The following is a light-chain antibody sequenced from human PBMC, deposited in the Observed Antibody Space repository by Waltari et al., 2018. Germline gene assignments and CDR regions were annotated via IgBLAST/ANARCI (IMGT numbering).Light chain of an antibody. CDR1: QSVSGS. CDR2: GAS. CDR3: QHYVRLPAT. J-gene: IGKJ1*01. V-gene: IGKV3-20*01. Sequence: IVLTQSPGTLSLSPGERATLSCRASQSVSGSLAWYQQKPGQAPKLLIYGASTRATGIPDRFTGSGSGTDFSLTISSLQPEDFAIYFCQHYVRLPATFGQGTKVEIK.